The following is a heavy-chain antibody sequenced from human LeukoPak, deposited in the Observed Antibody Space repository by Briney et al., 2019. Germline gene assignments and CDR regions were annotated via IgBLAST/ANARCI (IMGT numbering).Heavy chain of an antibody. CDR3: ASEMATFAFDI. CDR1: GGTFSSYA. D-gene: IGHD5-24*01. CDR2: IIPILGIA. J-gene: IGHJ3*02. Sequence: SVKVSCKASGGTFSSYAISWVRQAPGQGLEWMGRIIPILGIANYAQKFQGRVTITADKSTSTAYMELSSLRSEDTAVYYCASEMATFAFDIWGQGTMVTVSS. V-gene: IGHV1-69*04.